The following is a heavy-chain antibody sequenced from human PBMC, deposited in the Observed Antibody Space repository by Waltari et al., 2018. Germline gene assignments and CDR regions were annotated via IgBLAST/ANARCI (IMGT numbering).Heavy chain of an antibody. CDR1: GFPFSSYS. CDR2: ISSSSSYI. D-gene: IGHD6-19*01. CDR3: ARGDSSGWYYFDY. Sequence: EVQLVESGGGLVKPGGSLRLSCSASGFPFSSYSMNWVRQAPGKGMEWVSSISSSSSYIYYADSVKGRFTISRDNAKNSLYLQMNSLRAEDTAVYYCARGDSSGWYYFDYWGQGTLVTVSS. V-gene: IGHV3-21*01. J-gene: IGHJ4*02.